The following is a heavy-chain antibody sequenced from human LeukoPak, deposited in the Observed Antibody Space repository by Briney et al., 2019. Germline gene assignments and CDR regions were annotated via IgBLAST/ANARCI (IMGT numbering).Heavy chain of an antibody. Sequence: SETLSLTCTVSGGSISSYYWSWIRQPPGKGLEWIGYIYYSGSTNYNPSLKGRVTISVDTSKNQFSLKLSSVTAADTAMYYCARSSTTVTTPLFDYWGQGTLVTVSS. CDR1: GGSISSYY. CDR2: IYYSGST. V-gene: IGHV4-59*12. D-gene: IGHD4-17*01. J-gene: IGHJ4*02. CDR3: ARSSTTVTTPLFDY.